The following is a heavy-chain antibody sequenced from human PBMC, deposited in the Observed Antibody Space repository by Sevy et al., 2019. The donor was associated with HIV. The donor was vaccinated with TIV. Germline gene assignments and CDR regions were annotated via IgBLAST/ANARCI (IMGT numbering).Heavy chain of an antibody. V-gene: IGHV3-30-3*01. CDR2: ISLDGGNQ. CDR1: GFTFNAFS. Sequence: GGSLRLSCAASGFTFNAFSMHWVRQAPGKGLEWVATISLDGGNQHYADSVRGRFTISRDNSQNALFLQMNSLRPDDTALYYCALERLSSNVAEYFQNWGQAPWSPSPQ. CDR3: ALERLSSNVAEYFQN. D-gene: IGHD1-1*01. J-gene: IGHJ1*01.